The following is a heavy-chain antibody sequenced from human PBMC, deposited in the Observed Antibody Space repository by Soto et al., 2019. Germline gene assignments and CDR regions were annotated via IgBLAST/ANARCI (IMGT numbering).Heavy chain of an antibody. J-gene: IGHJ6*02. CDR3: ARALHSGSHGDMDV. Sequence: EVQLVEFGGGLVQPGGSLRLSCAASGFTFSDHYMDWVRQAPGKGPEWVARIRNKANDYTTEYAASVKGRFTISRDDSKNSLYLQMDSLKTEDTALYYCARALHSGSHGDMDVWGRGTTVTVSS. CDR1: GFTFSDHY. D-gene: IGHD1-26*01. V-gene: IGHV3-72*01. CDR2: IRNKANDYTT.